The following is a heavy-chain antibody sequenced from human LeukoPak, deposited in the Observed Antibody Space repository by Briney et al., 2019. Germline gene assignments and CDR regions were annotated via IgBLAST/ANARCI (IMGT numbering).Heavy chain of an antibody. Sequence: ASVKVSCKVSGYTLTELSMHWVRQAPGKGLERMGGFDPEDGETIYAQKFQGRVTMTEDTSTDTAYMELSSLRSEDTAVYYCATRPIAARPDWFDPWGQGTLVTVSS. CDR1: GYTLTELS. J-gene: IGHJ5*02. D-gene: IGHD6-6*01. CDR3: ATRPIAARPDWFDP. V-gene: IGHV1-24*01. CDR2: FDPEDGET.